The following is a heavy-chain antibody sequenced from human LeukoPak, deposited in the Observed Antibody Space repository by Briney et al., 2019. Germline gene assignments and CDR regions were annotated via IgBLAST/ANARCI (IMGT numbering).Heavy chain of an antibody. J-gene: IGHJ5*02. CDR2: INHSGST. V-gene: IGHV4-34*01. Sequence: SETLSLTCAVYGGSFSGYYWSWIRQPPGKGLERIGEINHSGSTNYNPSLKSRVTISVDTSKNQFSLKLSSVTAADTAVYYCARPLKQQLVRGSWFDPWGQGTLVTVSS. CDR3: ARPLKQQLVRGSWFDP. D-gene: IGHD6-13*01. CDR1: GGSFSGYY.